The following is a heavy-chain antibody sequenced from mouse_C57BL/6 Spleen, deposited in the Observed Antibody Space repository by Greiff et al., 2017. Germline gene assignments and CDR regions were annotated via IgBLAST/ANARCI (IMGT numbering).Heavy chain of an antibody. D-gene: IGHD1-1*01. J-gene: IGHJ2*01. Sequence: EVQLVESGGGLVKPGGSLKLSCAASGFTFSSYAMSWVRQTPEKRLEWVATISDGGSYTYYPDNVKGRFTISRDNAKNNLYLQMSHLKSEDTAMYYCEREGSGSSYYVDYWGQGTTLTVSS. CDR2: ISDGGSYT. CDR1: GFTFSSYA. V-gene: IGHV5-4*01. CDR3: EREGSGSSYYVDY.